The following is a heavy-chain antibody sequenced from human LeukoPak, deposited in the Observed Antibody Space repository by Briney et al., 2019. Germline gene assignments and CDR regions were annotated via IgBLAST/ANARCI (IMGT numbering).Heavy chain of an antibody. Sequence: PGRSLRLSCTASGFTFSNYAMHWVRQAPGKGPEWVTVISHDGDTYYYADSVKGRFTISRDNSKNTLYLQMNSLRAEDTAVYYCAKSTVTKGGEGCWGQGTLVTVSS. CDR2: ISHDGDTY. CDR3: AKSTVTKGGEGC. D-gene: IGHD4-17*01. CDR1: GFTFSNYA. J-gene: IGHJ4*02. V-gene: IGHV3-30-3*02.